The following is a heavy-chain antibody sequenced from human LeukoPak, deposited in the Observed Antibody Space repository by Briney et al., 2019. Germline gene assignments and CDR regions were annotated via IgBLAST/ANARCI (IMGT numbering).Heavy chain of an antibody. V-gene: IGHV3-23*01. CDR3: AKFLPTHIVVANYYFDY. D-gene: IGHD2-21*01. CDR2: ISGSGGST. CDR1: GFTFSSYA. J-gene: IGHJ4*02. Sequence: GGSLRLSXAASGFTFSSYAMSWVRQAPGKGLEWVSAISGSGGSTYYADSVKGRFTISRDNSRNTLYLQMNSLRAEDTAVYYCAKFLPTHIVVANYYFDYWGQGTLVTVSS.